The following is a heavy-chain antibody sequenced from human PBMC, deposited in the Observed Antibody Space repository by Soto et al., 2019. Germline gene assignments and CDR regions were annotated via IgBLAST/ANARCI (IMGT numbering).Heavy chain of an antibody. J-gene: IGHJ4*02. CDR1: GYTFTTSS. V-gene: IGHV1-18*01. Sequence: QVQLVQSGAEVKKPGASVKVSCKASGYTFTTSSITWVRQAPGQGLEWMGWISAYDGHTNYAQKVQGRVTMTTDTSTSTAYMELRSLRSDDTAVYYCSRSGREPDFWGQGTMVTVSS. CDR3: SRSGREPDF. CDR2: ISAYDGHT.